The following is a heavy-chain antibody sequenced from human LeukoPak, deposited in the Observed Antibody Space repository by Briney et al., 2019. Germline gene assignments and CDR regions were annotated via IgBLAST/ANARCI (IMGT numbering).Heavy chain of an antibody. D-gene: IGHD4-17*01. CDR2: ISYDGSHK. V-gene: IGHV3-30*18. J-gene: IGHJ4*02. CDR3: AKTVYGDYDI. Sequence: PGGSLRLSCAASGFTFSNYGMHWVRQAPGKGLEWVAVISYDGSHKYYAYSVKSRFTISRDNSKNTLYLQMNSLRAEDTAVYYCAKTVYGDYDIWGQGTLVTVSS. CDR1: GFTFSNYG.